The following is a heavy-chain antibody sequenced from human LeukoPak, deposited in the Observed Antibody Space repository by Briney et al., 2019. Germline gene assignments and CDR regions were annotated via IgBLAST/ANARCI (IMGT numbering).Heavy chain of an antibody. J-gene: IGHJ4*02. D-gene: IGHD3-10*01. CDR1: GFTFSSYA. Sequence: PGGSLRLSCAASGFTFSSYAVTWVRQAPGKGLEWVALISNDGFNKYYPDSVEGRFIISRDNSKNTLFLQMNSLRTEDTAVYYCAPSPNYGSGTSGYWGQGTLVTVSS. CDR3: APSPNYGSGTSGY. CDR2: ISNDGFNK. V-gene: IGHV3-30*03.